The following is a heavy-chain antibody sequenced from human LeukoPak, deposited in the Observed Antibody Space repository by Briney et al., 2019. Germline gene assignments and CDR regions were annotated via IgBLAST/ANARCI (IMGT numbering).Heavy chain of an antibody. CDR3: ARQIGGGDPEDCFDI. J-gene: IGHJ3*02. Sequence: GESLKISCKGSGYSFSSYWIGWVRQMPGEGLEWMGIIYPGDSDTRYNPSLQGQVTISADKSINTALLQWSSLKASDTAMYYCARQIGGGDPEDCFDIWGQGTMVTVSS. CDR1: GYSFSSYW. D-gene: IGHD2-21*02. V-gene: IGHV5-51*01. CDR2: IYPGDSDT.